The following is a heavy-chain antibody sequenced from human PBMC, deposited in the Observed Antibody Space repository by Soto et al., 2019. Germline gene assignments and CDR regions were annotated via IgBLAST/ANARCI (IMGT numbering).Heavy chain of an antibody. CDR2: MNPNSGNT. CDR1: GYTFTSYD. D-gene: IGHD3-3*01. Sequence: ASVKVSCKASGYTFTSYDINWVRQATGQGLEWMGWMNPNSGNTGYAQKFQGRVTMTRNTSISTAYMELSSLRSEDTAVYYCARDFRGVLRFLEWLDRLDYMDVWGKGTTVTVSS. CDR3: ARDFRGVLRFLEWLDRLDYMDV. V-gene: IGHV1-8*01. J-gene: IGHJ6*03.